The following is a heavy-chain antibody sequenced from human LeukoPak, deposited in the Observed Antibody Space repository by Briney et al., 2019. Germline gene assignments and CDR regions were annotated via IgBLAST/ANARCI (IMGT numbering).Heavy chain of an antibody. CDR2: ISAYNGNT. CDR1: GYTFTSYG. CDR3: ARDSLHIDIVVVPAARDFDY. V-gene: IGHV1-18*01. D-gene: IGHD2-2*01. Sequence: ASVKVSCKASGYTFTSYGISWVQQAPGQGLEWMGWISAYNGNTNYAQKLQGRVTMTTDTSTSTAYMELRSLRSDDTAVYYCARDSLHIDIVVVPAARDFDYWGQGTLVTVSS. J-gene: IGHJ4*02.